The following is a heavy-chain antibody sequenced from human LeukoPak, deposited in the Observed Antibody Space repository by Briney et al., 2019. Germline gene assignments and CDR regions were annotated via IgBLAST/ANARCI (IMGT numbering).Heavy chain of an antibody. CDR1: GFTFSSYS. CDR2: ISSSSSTI. Sequence: VGSLRLSCAASGFTFSSYSMNWVRQAPGKGLEWVSYISSSSSTIYYADSAKGRFTVSRDNAKNSLYLQMNSLRAEDTAVYYCARDRRALWFGEAWGQGTLVTVSS. D-gene: IGHD3-10*01. V-gene: IGHV3-48*01. J-gene: IGHJ5*02. CDR3: ARDRRALWFGEA.